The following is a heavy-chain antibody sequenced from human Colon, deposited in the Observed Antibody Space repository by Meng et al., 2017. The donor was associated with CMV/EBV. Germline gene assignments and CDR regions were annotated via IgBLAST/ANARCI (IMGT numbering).Heavy chain of an antibody. D-gene: IGHD1-14*01. V-gene: IGHV3-21*01. CDR3: ARGLGTPT. CDR1: GFTFDTFS. J-gene: IGHJ4*02. Sequence: GESLKISCEASGFTFDTFSMNWVRQAPGTGLQWISSISSSSSFIYYADSVRGRFTISRENAKRSLYLQMDGLRVEDTAVYYCARGLGTPTWGQGTLVTVSS. CDR2: ISSSSSFI.